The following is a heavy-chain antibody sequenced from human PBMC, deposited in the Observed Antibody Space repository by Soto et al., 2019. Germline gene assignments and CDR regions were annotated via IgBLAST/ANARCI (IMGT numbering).Heavy chain of an antibody. Sequence: GGSLRLSCAASGFTFSSYAVSWVRQSPGKGLQWVSSISGSGGGTYYAESVKGRFTISRDNPKNTLYLQMNSLRAEDTAQYYCAKSVGVGTAGTYYYYYGMDVWGQGTTVTVSS. CDR1: GFTFSSYA. CDR2: ISGSGGGT. CDR3: AKSVGVGTAGTYYYYYGMDV. J-gene: IGHJ6*02. V-gene: IGHV3-23*01. D-gene: IGHD6-13*01.